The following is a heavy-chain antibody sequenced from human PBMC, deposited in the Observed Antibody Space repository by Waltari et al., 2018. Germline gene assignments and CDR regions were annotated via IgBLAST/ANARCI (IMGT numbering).Heavy chain of an antibody. CDR3: AREGGRYYDVFDI. D-gene: IGHD3-10*01. Sequence: QVQLVESGGGVVQPGRYLRLSCAASGFTFTSYAMHWVRPAPGKGLEWVAVISYDGRNKYYAASVKGRFTISRDNSKNTLYLQMNSLRAEDTAVYYCAREGGRYYDVFDIWGQGTMVTVSS. J-gene: IGHJ3*02. CDR2: ISYDGRNK. V-gene: IGHV3-30*04. CDR1: GFTFTSYA.